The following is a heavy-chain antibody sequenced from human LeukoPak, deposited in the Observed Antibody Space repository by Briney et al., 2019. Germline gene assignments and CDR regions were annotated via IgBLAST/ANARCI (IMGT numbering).Heavy chain of an antibody. CDR1: VGSISSYY. V-gene: IGHV4-4*07. J-gene: IGHJ4*02. CDR3: ARDFTCGDDCYRFDY. Sequence: SETLSLPCTVSVGSISSYYWIWIRQPAGKGLEWIGRIYTSGSTNYNPSLKSRVTMSVDTSKNQFSLKLSSVTAADTAVYYCARDFTCGDDCYRFDYWGQGTLVTVSS. D-gene: IGHD2-21*02. CDR2: IYTSGST.